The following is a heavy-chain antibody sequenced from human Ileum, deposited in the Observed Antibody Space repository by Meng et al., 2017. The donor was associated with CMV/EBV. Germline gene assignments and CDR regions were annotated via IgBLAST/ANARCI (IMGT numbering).Heavy chain of an antibody. Sequence: FTFSSYWVHWVRQAPGKGLVWVSRINSDGSSTSYADSVKGQFTISRDNAKNTLYLQMNSLRAEDTAVYYCARDVSLSKAARTWFDPWGQGTLVTVSS. V-gene: IGHV3-74*01. CDR2: INSDGSST. CDR1: FTFSSYW. D-gene: IGHD6-6*01. J-gene: IGHJ5*02. CDR3: ARDVSLSKAARTWFDP.